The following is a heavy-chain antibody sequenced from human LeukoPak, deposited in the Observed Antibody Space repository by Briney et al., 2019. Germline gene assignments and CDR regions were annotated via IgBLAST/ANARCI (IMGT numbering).Heavy chain of an antibody. CDR1: GGSISSSSYY. CDR2: IYYSGST. V-gene: IGHV4-39*01. CDR3: ARDVYGDYEAARFDP. J-gene: IGHJ5*02. Sequence: SETLSLTCTVSGGSISSSSYYWGWIRQPPGKGLEWIGSIYYSGSTYYNPSLKSRVTISVDTSKNQFSLKLSSVTAADAAVYYCARDVYGDYEAARFDPWGQGTLVTVSS. D-gene: IGHD4-17*01.